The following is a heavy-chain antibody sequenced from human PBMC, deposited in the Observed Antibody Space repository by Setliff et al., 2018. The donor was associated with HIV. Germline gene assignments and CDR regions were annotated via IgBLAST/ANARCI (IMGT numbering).Heavy chain of an antibody. V-gene: IGHV7-4-1*02. D-gene: IGHD3-10*01. CDR3: ARDLFALEIGGGWAVDY. Sequence: ASVKVSCKASGYTFTSYGISWVRQAPGQGLEWMGWINTNSGNPMSAQGFSGRFVFSLDTSVSTAYLQISSRKAEDTAVYYCARDLFALEIGGGWAVDYWGQGALVTVSS. CDR1: GYTFTSYG. CDR2: INTNSGNP. J-gene: IGHJ4*02.